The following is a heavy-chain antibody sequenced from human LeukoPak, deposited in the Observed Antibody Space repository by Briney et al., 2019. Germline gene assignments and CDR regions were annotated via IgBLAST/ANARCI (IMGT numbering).Heavy chain of an antibody. J-gene: IGHJ4*02. CDR3: ARQRGSGCLDY. V-gene: IGHV3-7*01. Sequence: GGSLRLSCAASRFTLSNYWMSWVRQAPGKGLEWVANIKQDGSEKYYVDSVKGRFTISRDNAKNSLSLQMNSLRAEDTAVYYCARQRGSGCLDYWGQGTLVPVSS. CDR1: RFTLSNYW. D-gene: IGHD6-19*01. CDR2: IKQDGSEK.